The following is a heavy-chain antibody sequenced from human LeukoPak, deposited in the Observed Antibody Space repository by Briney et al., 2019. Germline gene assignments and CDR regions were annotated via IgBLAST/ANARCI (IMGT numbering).Heavy chain of an antibody. Sequence: SETLSLTCTVSGGSISSSSYYWGWIRQPPGKGLEWIGSIYDSGSTYYKPSLKSRVTISVDTSKNQFSLKLSSVTAADTAVYFWGRRRCIGGGGPVHYLDYWGQGTLVTVSS. CDR2: IYDSGST. CDR3: GRRRCIGGGGPVHYLDY. D-gene: IGHD6-13*01. V-gene: IGHV4-39*01. CDR1: GGSISSSSYY. J-gene: IGHJ4*02.